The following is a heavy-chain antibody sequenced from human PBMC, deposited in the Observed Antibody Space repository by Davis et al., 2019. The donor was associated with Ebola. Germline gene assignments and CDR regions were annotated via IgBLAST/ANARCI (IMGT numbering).Heavy chain of an antibody. CDR2: ISAYNGNT. V-gene: IGHV1-18*01. CDR3: ARDGDYGEATGY. Sequence: ASVKVSCKASGYTFSNYGINWVRQAPGQGLEWMGWISAYNGNTNYAQKLQDRVTMTTDTSTSTAYMGLRSLRSDDTAVYYCARDGDYGEATGYWGQGTLVTVSS. CDR1: GYTFSNYG. D-gene: IGHD4-17*01. J-gene: IGHJ4*02.